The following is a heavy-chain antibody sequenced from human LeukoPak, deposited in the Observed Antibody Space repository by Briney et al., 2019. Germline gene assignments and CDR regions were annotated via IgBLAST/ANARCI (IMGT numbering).Heavy chain of an antibody. CDR2: INHSGST. CDR3: ARAPWLSHGAFDI. J-gene: IGHJ3*02. V-gene: IGHV4-34*01. Sequence: GSLRLSCAASGFTFSDYYMSWIRQPPGKGLEWIGEINHSGSTNYNPSLKSRVTISVDTSKNQFSLKLSSVTAADTAVYYCARAPWLSHGAFDIWGQGTMVTVSS. CDR1: GFTFSDYY. D-gene: IGHD6-19*01.